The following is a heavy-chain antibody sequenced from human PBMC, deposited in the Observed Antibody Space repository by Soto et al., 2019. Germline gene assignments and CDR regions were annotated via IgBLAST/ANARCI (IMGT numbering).Heavy chain of an antibody. V-gene: IGHV1-18*01. Sequence: ASVKVSCKASGYTFTSYGISWVRQAPGQGLEWMGWISAYNGNTNYAQKLQGRVTMTTDTSTSTAYMELSSLRSEDTAVYYCARSRGDCSSTSCYRFLDDAFDIWGQGTMVIVSS. CDR3: ARSRGDCSSTSCYRFLDDAFDI. J-gene: IGHJ3*02. CDR1: GYTFTSYG. CDR2: ISAYNGNT. D-gene: IGHD2-2*01.